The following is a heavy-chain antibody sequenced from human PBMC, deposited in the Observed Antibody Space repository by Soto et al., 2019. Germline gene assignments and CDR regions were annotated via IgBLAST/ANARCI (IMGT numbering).Heavy chain of an antibody. CDR1: GGSISSYY. Sequence: SETLSLTCTVSGGSISSYYWSWIRQPPGKGLEWIGYIYYSGSTNYNPSLKSRVTISVDTSKNQFSLKLSSVTAADTAVYYCARIYGLDAFDIWGQGTMVTVS. D-gene: IGHD4-17*01. CDR2: IYYSGST. V-gene: IGHV4-59*01. CDR3: ARIYGLDAFDI. J-gene: IGHJ3*02.